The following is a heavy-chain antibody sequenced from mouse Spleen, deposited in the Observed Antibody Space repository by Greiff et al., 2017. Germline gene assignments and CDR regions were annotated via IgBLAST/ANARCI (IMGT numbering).Heavy chain of an antibody. V-gene: IGHV5-9*02. CDR1: GFAFSSYD. CDR3: ARTGYYDGSYDY. J-gene: IGHJ2*01. CDR2: ISSGGSYT. Sequence: EVQVVESGGGLVKPGGSLKLSCAASGFAFSSYDMSWVRQTPEKRLEWVAYISSGGSYTYYPDSVKGRFTISRDNAKNTLYLQMSSLRSEDTAMYYCARTGYYDGSYDYWGQGTTLTVSS. D-gene: IGHD1-1*01.